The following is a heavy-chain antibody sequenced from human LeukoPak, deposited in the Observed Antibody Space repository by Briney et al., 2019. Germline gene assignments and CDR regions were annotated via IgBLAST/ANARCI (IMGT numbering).Heavy chain of an antibody. D-gene: IGHD3-16*01. CDR1: GFSFADYT. V-gene: IGHV3-20*04. J-gene: IGHJ6*03. CDR3: ARWLGGYHYMDV. CDR2: INWNGGST. Sequence: QPGGSLRLSCAASGFSFADYTMHWVRQAPGKGLEWVSVINWNGGSTGYADSVKGRFTISRDNAKNSLYLQMNSLRAEDTAFYYCARWLGGYHYMDVWGKGTTVTVSS.